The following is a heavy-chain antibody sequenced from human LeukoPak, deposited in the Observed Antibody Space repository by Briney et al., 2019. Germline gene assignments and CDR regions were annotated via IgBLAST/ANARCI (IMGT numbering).Heavy chain of an antibody. CDR2: ISSSGSTI. CDR3: AKDISGGGTGAFDY. J-gene: IGHJ4*02. CDR1: GFTFSSYE. D-gene: IGHD3-16*01. V-gene: IGHV3-48*03. Sequence: GGSLRLSCAASGFTFSSYEMNWVRQAPGKGLEWVSYISSSGSTIYYADSVKGRFTIARDNSNNSLYLQMHSLRSEDTALYYCAKDISGGGTGAFDYWGQGTLVTVSS.